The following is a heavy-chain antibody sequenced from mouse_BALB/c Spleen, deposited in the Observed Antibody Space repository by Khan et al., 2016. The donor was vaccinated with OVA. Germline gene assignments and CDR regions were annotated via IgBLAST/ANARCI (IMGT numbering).Heavy chain of an antibody. D-gene: IGHD1-3*01. CDR3: AKGGGGTRFAY. CDR2: INTYYGDA. CDR1: GYTFTDFT. V-gene: IGHV1S137*01. Sequence: QVQLKQSGAELVRPGVSVKISCKGSGYTFTDFTMHWVKQSLAKSLEWIGVINTYYGDATYNQKFKGKATMTVDKSSSTVYMELARLTSEDSANYYCAKGGGGTRFAYGGQGTLVTVSA. J-gene: IGHJ3*01.